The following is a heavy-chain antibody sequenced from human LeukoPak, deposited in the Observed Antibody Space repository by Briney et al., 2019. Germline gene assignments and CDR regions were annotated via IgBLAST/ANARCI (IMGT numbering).Heavy chain of an antibody. D-gene: IGHD2-2*01. J-gene: IGHJ3*02. CDR2: MPYNGGA. CDR3: AREVNVPAGSDGFDI. Sequence: SETLSLTCTVSGDSITSANYFWSWICQPPGEDLEWIGYMPYNGGASYNPSLKSRATISLDTSKNEFSLRLSSVTAPDTATYYCAREVNVPAGSDGFDIWGQGTMVTVSP. V-gene: IGHV4-30-4*01. CDR1: GDSITSANYF.